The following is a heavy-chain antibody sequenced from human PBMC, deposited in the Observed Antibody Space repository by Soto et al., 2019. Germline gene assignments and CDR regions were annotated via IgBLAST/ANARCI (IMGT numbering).Heavy chain of an antibody. CDR3: ASPDSDIVVVPAAPTDYYGMDV. V-gene: IGHV3-30-3*01. Sequence: QVQLVESGGGVVQPGRSLRLSCAASGFTFSSYAMHWVRQAPGKGLEWVADISYDGSNKYYADSVKGRFTISRDNSKNTLYMQMNSLRAEDTAVYYCASPDSDIVVVPAAPTDYYGMDVWGQGTTVTVSS. J-gene: IGHJ6*02. CDR1: GFTFSSYA. CDR2: ISYDGSNK. D-gene: IGHD2-2*01.